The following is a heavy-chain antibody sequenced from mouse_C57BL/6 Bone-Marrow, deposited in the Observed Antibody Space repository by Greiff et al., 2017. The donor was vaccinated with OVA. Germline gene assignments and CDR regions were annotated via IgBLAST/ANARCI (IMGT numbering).Heavy chain of an antibody. Sequence: VQLKQSGAELARPGASVKLSCKASGYTFTGYSMHWVKQRPGQGLEWIGYIIPSSGNTKYNQKFKDKATFTADKSSSTAYMQLSSLTTEDSAIYYCASEDGNCFDYWGQGTLVTVSA. CDR1: GYTFTGYS. CDR3: ASEDGNCFDY. V-gene: IGHV1-4*01. J-gene: IGHJ3*01. D-gene: IGHD2-1*01. CDR2: IIPSSGNT.